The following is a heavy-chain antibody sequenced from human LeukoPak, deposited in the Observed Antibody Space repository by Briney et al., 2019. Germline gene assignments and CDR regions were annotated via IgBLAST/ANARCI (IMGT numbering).Heavy chain of an antibody. V-gene: IGHV4-31*03. CDR3: ARGDGDYYFDY. D-gene: IGHD4-17*01. CDR2: IYYSGST. Sequence: SESLSLTCTVSGSSVSSGGYYWGWLRQHPGKGLEWIVYIYYSGSTYSNPALKSRVTISVDTSKTQCSLKLSCVTAADTAVYYCARGDGDYYFDYWGQGTLVTVSS. J-gene: IGHJ4*02. CDR1: GSSVSSGGYY.